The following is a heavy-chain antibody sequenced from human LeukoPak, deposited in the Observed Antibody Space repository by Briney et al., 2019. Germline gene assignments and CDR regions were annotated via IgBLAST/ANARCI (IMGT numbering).Heavy chain of an antibody. CDR1: EFPVSNSY. D-gene: IGHD2-21*02. J-gene: IGHJ2*01. Sequence: GRSLRLSCAASEFPVSNSYMIWVRQAPGKGLAWVSIIYSGGSVYYADSVKGRFTISRDNSKNTLDLQMNSLRVEDTAVYYCARGASVVVTAVDWYFDLWGRGTLVTVSS. CDR2: IYSGGSV. V-gene: IGHV3-53*01. CDR3: ARGASVVVTAVDWYFDL.